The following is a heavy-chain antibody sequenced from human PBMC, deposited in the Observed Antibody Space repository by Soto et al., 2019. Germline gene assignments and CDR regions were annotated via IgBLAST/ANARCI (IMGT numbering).Heavy chain of an antibody. CDR3: ARGDTYDFWSGPKYESPRMDV. V-gene: IGHV1-8*01. CDR2: MNPNSGNT. CDR1: GYTFTSYD. D-gene: IGHD3-3*01. Sequence: ASVKVSCKASGYTFTSYDINWVRQATGQGLEWMGWMNPNSGNTGYAQKFQGRVTMTRNTSISTAYMELSSLRSEDTAVYYCARGDTYDFWSGPKYESPRMDVWGKGTTVTVSS. J-gene: IGHJ6*03.